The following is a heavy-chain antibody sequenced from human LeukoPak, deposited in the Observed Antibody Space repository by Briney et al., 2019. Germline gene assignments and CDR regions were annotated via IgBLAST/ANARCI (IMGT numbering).Heavy chain of an antibody. Sequence: SETLSLTCAVYGGSFSGYYWSWIRQPPGKGLEWIGEINHSGSTNYNPSLKSRVTISVDTSKNQFSLKLSSVTAADTAVYYCARLEVNYGDFVDYWGQGTLVTVSS. CDR1: GGSFSGYY. V-gene: IGHV4-34*01. J-gene: IGHJ4*02. CDR3: ARLEVNYGDFVDY. D-gene: IGHD4-17*01. CDR2: INHSGST.